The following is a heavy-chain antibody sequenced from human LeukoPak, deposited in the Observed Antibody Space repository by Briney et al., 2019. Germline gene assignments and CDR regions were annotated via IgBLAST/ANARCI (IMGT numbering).Heavy chain of an antibody. J-gene: IGHJ4*02. CDR3: ARGLGTAAGTNS. V-gene: IGHV4-4*02. CDR2: IYHSGST. CDR1: GFTFSSSAM. D-gene: IGHD6-13*01. Sequence: GSLRLSCAASGFTFSSSAMSWVRQAPGKGLEWIGEIYHSGSTNYNPSLKSRATISVDKSKNQFSLKLNSVTAADTAVYYCARGLGTAAGTNSWGQGTLVTVSS.